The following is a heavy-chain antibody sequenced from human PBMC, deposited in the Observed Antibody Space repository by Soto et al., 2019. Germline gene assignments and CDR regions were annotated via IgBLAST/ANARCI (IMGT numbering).Heavy chain of an antibody. Sequence: SETLSLTCSVSGGSMNNGGYYWSWIRQLPGKGLEWIGYIYSNGDTYYNPSLKSRLTISVDTSKNQLSLNLTSVTAADTAVYYCARRGGSSSPYYYYALDVWGPRLTVTVSS. CDR3: ARRGGSSSPYYYYALDV. D-gene: IGHD6-6*01. V-gene: IGHV4-31*03. J-gene: IGHJ6*02. CDR1: GGSMNNGGYY. CDR2: IYSNGDT.